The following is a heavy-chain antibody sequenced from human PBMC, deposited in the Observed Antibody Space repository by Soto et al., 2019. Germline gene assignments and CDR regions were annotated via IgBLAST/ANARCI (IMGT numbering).Heavy chain of an antibody. CDR1: GFTFGDYA. J-gene: IGHJ4*02. D-gene: IGHD5-18*01. Sequence: PGGSLRLSCTASGFTFGDYAMSWFRQAPGKGLEWVGFIRSKAYGGTTEYAASVKGRFTISRDDSKSIAYLQMNSLKTEDTAVYYCTRESLQLWFLPDYWGQGTLVTVSS. V-gene: IGHV3-49*03. CDR3: TRESLQLWFLPDY. CDR2: IRSKAYGGTT.